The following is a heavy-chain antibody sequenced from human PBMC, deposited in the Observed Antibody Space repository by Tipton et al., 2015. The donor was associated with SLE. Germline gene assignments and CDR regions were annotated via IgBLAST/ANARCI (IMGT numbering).Heavy chain of an antibody. CDR3: ARVVAYVIDY. J-gene: IGHJ4*02. V-gene: IGHV3-48*03. Sequence: SLRLSYAATRFTFSNYDMNWVRQAPGKGLEWVSYISDTGSARFYADSVKGRFTISRDNAKNSLYLQMNSLRAEDTAVYYCARVVAYVIDYWGQGTLVTVSS. CDR2: ISDTGSAR. D-gene: IGHD3-10*02. CDR1: RFTFSNYD.